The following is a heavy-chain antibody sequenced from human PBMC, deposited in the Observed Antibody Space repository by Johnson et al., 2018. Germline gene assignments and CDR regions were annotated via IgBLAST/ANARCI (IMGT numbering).Heavy chain of an antibody. CDR3: AKARIPTDDDAFDI. CDR1: GFTFSNYG. Sequence: QVQLQESGGGVVQPGRSLRLSCAASGFTFSNYGMHWVRQAPGKGLEWVAVVVYDGSDKYYADSVKGRFTISRDNSKNTLYLQMNSLRAEDTAVYYCAKARIPTDDDAFDIWGQGTMVIVSS. J-gene: IGHJ3*02. CDR2: VVYDGSDK. D-gene: IGHD1-26*01. V-gene: IGHV3-30*18.